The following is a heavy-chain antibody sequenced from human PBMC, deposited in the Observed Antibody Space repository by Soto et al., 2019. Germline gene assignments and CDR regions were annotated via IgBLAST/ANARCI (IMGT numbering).Heavy chain of an antibody. CDR3: ARRGVGAIKGFDY. D-gene: IGHD1-26*01. Sequence: PSETLSLTCTFSCGSIISSNYHWGWIRQAPGKGLEWIGNTHYSGSTYYNPSLKSRLTVSVDTSKNQFSLNLSSVTAADTAVYFCARRGVGAIKGFDYWGQGTLVTVSS. V-gene: IGHV4-39*01. CDR2: THYSGST. J-gene: IGHJ4*02. CDR1: CGSIISSNYH.